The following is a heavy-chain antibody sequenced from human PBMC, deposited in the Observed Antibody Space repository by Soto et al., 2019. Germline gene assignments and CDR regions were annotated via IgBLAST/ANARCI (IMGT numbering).Heavy chain of an antibody. CDR1: GGSISSYY. D-gene: IGHD3-10*01. CDR3: ARVWGGAFDF. Sequence: QVQLQESGPGLVKPSETLSLTCTVSGGSISSYYWSWIRQPPGKGLEWIGYIYYSGSTNYNLSLKSRVTISVATSKNQFSLTLSSVTAADTAVYYCARVWGGAFDFWGQGTMVTVSS. J-gene: IGHJ3*01. CDR2: IYYSGST. V-gene: IGHV4-59*01.